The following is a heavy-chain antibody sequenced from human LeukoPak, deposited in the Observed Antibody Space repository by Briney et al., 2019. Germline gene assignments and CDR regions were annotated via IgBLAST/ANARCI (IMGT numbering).Heavy chain of an antibody. D-gene: IGHD2-2*01. CDR3: ARDRGVVVPAANYYYYYMDV. V-gene: IGHV1-69*05. CDR1: GGTFSSYA. Sequence: ASVKVSCKASGGTFSSYAISWVRQAPGQGLEWMGGIIPIFGTANYAQKFQGRVTITTDESTSTAYMELSSLRSEDTAVYYCARDRGVVVPAANYYYYYMDVWGKGTTVTVSS. CDR2: IIPIFGTA. J-gene: IGHJ6*03.